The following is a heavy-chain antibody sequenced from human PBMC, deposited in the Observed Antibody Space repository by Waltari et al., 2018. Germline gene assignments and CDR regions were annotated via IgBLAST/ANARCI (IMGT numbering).Heavy chain of an antibody. CDR1: GGTFSSYA. J-gene: IGHJ3*02. V-gene: IGHV1-69*12. Sequence: QVQLVQSGAEVKKPGSSVKVACKASGGTFSSYAISWGRQAPGQGLEWMGGIIPIFGTANYAQKFQGRVTLTADESTSTAYMELRSLRSEDMAVYYCARPLSGAFDIWGQGTMVTVSS. CDR3: ARPLSGAFDI. CDR2: IIPIFGTA.